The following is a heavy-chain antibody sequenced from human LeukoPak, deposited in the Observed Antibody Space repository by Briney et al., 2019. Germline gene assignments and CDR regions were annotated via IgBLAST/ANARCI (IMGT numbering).Heavy chain of an antibody. CDR3: ARPGIAAAGTVPSGAFDI. J-gene: IGHJ3*02. CDR2: INPSGGST. V-gene: IGHV1-46*01. Sequence: ASVKVSCKASGYTFTSYYMHWVRQAPGQGLEWMGIINPSGGSTSYAQKFQGRVTMTRDTSTSTVYMELSSLRSEDTAVYYCARPGIAAAGTVPSGAFDIWGQGTMVTVSS. CDR1: GYTFTSYY. D-gene: IGHD6-13*01.